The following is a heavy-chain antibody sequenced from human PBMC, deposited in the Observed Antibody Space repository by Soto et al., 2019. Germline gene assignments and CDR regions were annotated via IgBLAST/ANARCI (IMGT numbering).Heavy chain of an antibody. Sequence: SETLSLTCTVSGDSITNRRFYWAWIRQPPGKGLEWIGSMYYTGSTEYNPSLESRVTISVDTSKNHFSLRLSSVTAADPAVYYCARHPRPPDYSFDYWGQGTLVTVSS. CDR2: MYYTGST. J-gene: IGHJ4*02. V-gene: IGHV4-39*01. CDR3: ARHPRPPDYSFDY. CDR1: GDSITNRRFY. D-gene: IGHD4-4*01.